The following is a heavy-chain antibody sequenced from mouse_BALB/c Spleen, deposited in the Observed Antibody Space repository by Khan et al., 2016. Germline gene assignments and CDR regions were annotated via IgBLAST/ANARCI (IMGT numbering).Heavy chain of an antibody. CDR1: GFTFSSYG. J-gene: IGHJ1*01. CDR3: ARGKVRRYWYFDV. Sequence: EVELVESGGDLVKPGGSLKLSCAASGFTFSSYGMSWVRQTPAKRLEWVATISSGGSYTYYPGSVKGRFTISRDNAKNTLYLQKSSLKSEDTARYYCARGKVRRYWYFDVWGAGTTVTVSS. CDR2: ISSGGSYT. D-gene: IGHD2-14*01. V-gene: IGHV5-6*01.